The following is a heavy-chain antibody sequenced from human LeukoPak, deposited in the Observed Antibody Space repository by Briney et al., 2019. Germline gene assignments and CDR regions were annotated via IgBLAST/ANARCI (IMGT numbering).Heavy chain of an antibody. CDR1: GGSFSGYY. D-gene: IGHD4-23*01. CDR2: IYSGGST. V-gene: IGHV3-53*04. Sequence: PSETLSLTCAVYGGSFSGYYWSWVRQAPGKGLEWVSVIYSGGSTYYADSVKGRFTISRHNSKNTLYLQMNSLRAEDTAVYYCALKWDGDYGGGYWGQGTLVTVSS. J-gene: IGHJ4*02. CDR3: ALKWDGDYGGGY.